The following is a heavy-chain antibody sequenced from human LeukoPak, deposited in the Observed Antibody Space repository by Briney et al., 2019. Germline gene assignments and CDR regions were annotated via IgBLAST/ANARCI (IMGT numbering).Heavy chain of an antibody. D-gene: IGHD6-6*01. CDR2: ISSSGSTI. CDR1: GFTFSSYE. J-gene: IGHJ4*02. V-gene: IGHV3-48*03. CDR3: AKERASRVHIAARPGDFDY. Sequence: PGGSLRLSCAASGFTFSSYEMNWVRQAPGKGLEWVSYISSSGSTIYYADSVKGRFTISRDNSKNTLYLQMNSLRAEDTAVYYCAKERASRVHIAARPGDFDYWGQGTLVTVSS.